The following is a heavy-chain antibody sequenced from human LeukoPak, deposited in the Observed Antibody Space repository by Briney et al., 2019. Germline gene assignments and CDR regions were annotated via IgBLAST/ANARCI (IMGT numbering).Heavy chain of an antibody. CDR3: AKDPRNILTGDYDDFDI. J-gene: IGHJ3*02. V-gene: IGHV1-46*02. D-gene: IGHD3-9*01. CDR1: GYSENFYG. CDR2: LNPAYYIP. Sequence: ASVKVSCKTSGYSENFYGITWVRQAPGQGREWVGILNPAYYIPIYAQELEGRVTMTRDMSTSQVYMELNSPASDDTAVYFCAKDPRNILTGDYDDFDIWGQGTMVIVSS.